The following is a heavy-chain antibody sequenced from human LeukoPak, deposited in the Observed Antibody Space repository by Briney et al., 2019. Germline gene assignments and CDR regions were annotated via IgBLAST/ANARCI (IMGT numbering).Heavy chain of an antibody. V-gene: IGHV3-30*02. J-gene: IGHJ4*02. Sequence: GGSLRLSCAASGFTFSSYGMHWVRQAPGKGLEWVTFIRYDGSDTYDGSKKYYADSVKGRFTISRDNSENMLYLQMNSLRPEDTAVYYCVGDFDYWGQGTLVTVSS. D-gene: IGHD3-16*01. CDR3: VGDFDY. CDR2: IRYDGSDTYDGSKK. CDR1: GFTFSSYG.